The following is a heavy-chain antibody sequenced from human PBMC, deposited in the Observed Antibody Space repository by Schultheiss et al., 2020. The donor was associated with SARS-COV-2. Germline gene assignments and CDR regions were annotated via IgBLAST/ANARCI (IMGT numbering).Heavy chain of an antibody. Sequence: GESLKISCAACGFTFSSYDMHWVRQATGKGLEWVSAIGTAGDTYYPGSVKGQFTISRENAKNTLYLQMNSLRVEDTAVYFCVREEEEMATYLDYYYGMDAWGQGTTVTVSS. CDR1: GFTFSSYD. J-gene: IGHJ6*02. V-gene: IGHV3-13*03. CDR2: IGTAGDT. CDR3: VREEEEMATYLDYYYGMDA. D-gene: IGHD5-24*01.